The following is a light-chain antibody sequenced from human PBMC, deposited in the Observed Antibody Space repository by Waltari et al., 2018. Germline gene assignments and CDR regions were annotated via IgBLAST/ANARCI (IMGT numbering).Light chain of an antibody. Sequence: IQMTQSPSSVSASVGDRVIITCRSSQDISTWVAWYQQKSGKAPKLLIYAASRWPDGVPSRFSGSGSGTDFTLTISSLQPDDFATYFCQQADSLPLTFGGGTRVEIK. V-gene: IGKV1D-12*01. CDR2: AAS. CDR3: QQADSLPLT. CDR1: QDISTW. J-gene: IGKJ4*01.